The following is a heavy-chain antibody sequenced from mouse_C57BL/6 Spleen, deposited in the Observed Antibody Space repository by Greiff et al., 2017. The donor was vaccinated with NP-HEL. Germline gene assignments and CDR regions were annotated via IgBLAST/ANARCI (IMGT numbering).Heavy chain of an antibody. CDR2: IDPEDGET. D-gene: IGHD2-3*01. CDR1: GFNIKDYY. J-gene: IGHJ3*01. V-gene: IGHV14-2*01. Sequence: EVKVEESGAELVKPGASVKLSCTASGFNIKDYYMHWVKQRTEQGLEWIGRIDPEDGETKYAPKFQGKATITADTSSNTAYLQLSSLTSEDTAVYYCARSEGGYSWFAYWGQGTLVTVSA. CDR3: ARSEGGYSWFAY.